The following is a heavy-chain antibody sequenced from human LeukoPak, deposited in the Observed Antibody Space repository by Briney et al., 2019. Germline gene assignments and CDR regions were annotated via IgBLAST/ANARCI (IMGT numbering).Heavy chain of an antibody. D-gene: IGHD6-13*01. CDR3: ARRLAAAGTGDAFDI. J-gene: IGHJ3*02. V-gene: IGHV5-51*01. CDR1: GYSLTSHW. Sequence: GESLKISCKGSGYSLTSHWIGWVRQMPGKGLEWMGIIYPGDSDTRYSPSFQGQVTISADKSISTAYLQWSSLKASDTAMYYCARRLAAAGTGDAFDIWGQGTMVTVSS. CDR2: IYPGDSDT.